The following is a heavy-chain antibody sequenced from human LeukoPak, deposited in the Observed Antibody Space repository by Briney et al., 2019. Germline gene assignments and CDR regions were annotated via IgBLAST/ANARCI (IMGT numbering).Heavy chain of an antibody. J-gene: IGHJ4*02. CDR1: GFTFSNAW. Sequence: GGSLRLSCAASGFTFSNAWITWVRQAPGKGLEWVSYISTGSTTIYYADSVKGRFTISRDNARNSLYLQMNSLRDEDTAVYYCARAAYCGGDCYYFDYWGQGILVTVSS. CDR3: ARAAYCGGDCYYFDY. D-gene: IGHD2-21*02. V-gene: IGHV3-48*02. CDR2: ISTGSTTI.